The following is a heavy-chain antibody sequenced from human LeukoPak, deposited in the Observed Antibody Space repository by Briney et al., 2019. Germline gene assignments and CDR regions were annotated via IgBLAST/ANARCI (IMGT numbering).Heavy chain of an antibody. D-gene: IGHD7-27*01. CDR2: IDTSSSTM. J-gene: IGHJ3*01. CDR3: AREDDSWGPNNLDL. Sequence: SGGSLRLSCAASGFTFSSYSMNWVRQAPGKGLEWISYIDTSSSTMYYADSVMGRFTISRDNAKESLYLQMNSLRDEDTAVYYCAREDDSWGPNNLDLWGQGTMVTVSS. CDR1: GFTFSSYS. V-gene: IGHV3-48*02.